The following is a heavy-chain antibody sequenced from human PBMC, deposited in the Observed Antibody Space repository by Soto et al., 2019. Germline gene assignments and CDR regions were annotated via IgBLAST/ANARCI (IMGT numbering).Heavy chain of an antibody. CDR3: ARDPTYFYDSSGYYDY. J-gene: IGHJ4*02. CDR2: INSDGSSA. CDR1: RFTLSRDV. D-gene: IGHD3-22*01. V-gene: IGHV3-74*01. Sequence: VGSLRLSCAASRFTLSRDVMHCVRHAPGKGLVWVSRINSDGSSANYADSVKGRFTISRDNAKNTLYLQMNSLRAEDTAVYYCARDPTYFYDSSGYYDYWGQGT.